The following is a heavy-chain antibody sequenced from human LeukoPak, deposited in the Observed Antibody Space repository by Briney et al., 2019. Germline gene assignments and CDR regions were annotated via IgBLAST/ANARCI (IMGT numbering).Heavy chain of an antibody. J-gene: IGHJ4*02. V-gene: IGHV4-34*01. Sequence: SETLSLTCAVYGDSFSGFYWSWIRQPPGKGLEWIGEINHSGSTNYNPSLKSRVTISADTSKNQFSLRLSSVTAADTAVYYCARGLLGYCSSSSCHGPDYWGQGTLVTVSS. D-gene: IGHD2-2*01. CDR1: GDSFSGFY. CDR3: ARGLLGYCSSSSCHGPDY. CDR2: INHSGST.